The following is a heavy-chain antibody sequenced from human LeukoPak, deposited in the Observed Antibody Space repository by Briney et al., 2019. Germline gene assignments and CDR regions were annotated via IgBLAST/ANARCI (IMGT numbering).Heavy chain of an antibody. J-gene: IGHJ4*02. CDR3: AKGRKSIPTGIFDY. CDR2: IWYDGSNK. V-gene: IGHV3-33*06. Sequence: GGSLRLSCAASGFTFSSYGMHWVRQAPGKGLEWVAVIWYDGSNKYYADSVRGRFTISRDNSKNTLYLQMNSLRAEDTAVYYCAKGRKSIPTGIFDYWGQGTLVTVSS. CDR1: GFTFSSYG. D-gene: IGHD3-10*01.